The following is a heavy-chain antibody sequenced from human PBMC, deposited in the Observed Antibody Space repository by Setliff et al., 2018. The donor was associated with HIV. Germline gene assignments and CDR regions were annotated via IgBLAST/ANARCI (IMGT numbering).Heavy chain of an antibody. J-gene: IGHJ4*02. CDR2: IYYSGST. Sequence: PSETLSLTCTVSGGSINSGSYYWGWIRQPPGKGLEWIGTIYYSGSTYYNPSLKSRVTISIDTSKNQFSLQLTSVTAADTAVYYCVNPSGAMGDFDSWGQGTLVTVSS. V-gene: IGHV4-39*01. CDR1: GGSINSGSYY. CDR3: VNPSGAMGDFDS. D-gene: IGHD3-16*01.